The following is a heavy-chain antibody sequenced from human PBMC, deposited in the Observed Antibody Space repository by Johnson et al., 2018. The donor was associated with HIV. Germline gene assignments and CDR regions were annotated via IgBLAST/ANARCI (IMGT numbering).Heavy chain of an antibody. CDR1: GFTFSSYA. D-gene: IGHD2-21*02. CDR2: ISDDGSNK. V-gene: IGHV3-30-3*01. Sequence: QVQLVESGGGVVQPGRSLRLSCAASGFTFSSYAMDWVRQAPGKGLEWVAGISDDGSNKYYADSVKRRFTISRDNSKNTLYVQMNSLRAEDTAVYYCAREEAYCGGDCYSAFDIWGQGTMVTVSS. CDR3: AREEAYCGGDCYSAFDI. J-gene: IGHJ3*02.